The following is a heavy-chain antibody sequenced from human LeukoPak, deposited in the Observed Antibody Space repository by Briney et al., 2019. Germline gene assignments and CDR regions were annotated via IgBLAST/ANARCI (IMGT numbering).Heavy chain of an antibody. CDR2: ISGNGGST. CDR1: GFTFSSYA. Sequence: PGGSLRLSCAASGFTFSSYAMSWVRQAPGKGLEWVSAISGNGGSTYYADSLKGRFTISRDSSKNTLYLQVNSLRVEDTAIYYCAKAGYSGGDYWGQGTLVTVSS. CDR3: AKAGYSGGDY. J-gene: IGHJ4*02. V-gene: IGHV3-23*01. D-gene: IGHD5-12*01.